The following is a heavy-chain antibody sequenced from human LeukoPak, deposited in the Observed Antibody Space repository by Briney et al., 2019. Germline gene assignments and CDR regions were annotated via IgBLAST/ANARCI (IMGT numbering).Heavy chain of an antibody. Sequence: SETLSLTCTVSHVSINSYYWSWIRQPPGKGLEWIGYIYYSGSTNYNPSLKSRVTISVDTSKNQFSLKLSSVTAADTAVYYCARLAGSRYPWYLDLWGRGTLVTVSS. CDR3: ARLAGSRYPWYLDL. CDR1: HVSINSYY. V-gene: IGHV4-59*08. D-gene: IGHD3-16*02. J-gene: IGHJ2*01. CDR2: IYYSGST.